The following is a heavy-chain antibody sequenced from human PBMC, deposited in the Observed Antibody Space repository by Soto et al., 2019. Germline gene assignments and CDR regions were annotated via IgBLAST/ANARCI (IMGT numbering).Heavy chain of an antibody. J-gene: IGHJ4*02. CDR1: GYTLTVLS. V-gene: IGHV1-24*01. CDR2: FDPEDGET. CDR3: ATAPPYCSGGSCYQRGYFDY. D-gene: IGHD2-15*01. Sequence: ASVKVSCKVSGYTLTVLSMHWVRQAPGKGLEWMGGFDPEDGETIYAQKFQGRVTMTEDTSTDTAYMELSSLRSEDTAVYYCATAPPYCSGGSCYQRGYFDYWGQGTLVTVSS.